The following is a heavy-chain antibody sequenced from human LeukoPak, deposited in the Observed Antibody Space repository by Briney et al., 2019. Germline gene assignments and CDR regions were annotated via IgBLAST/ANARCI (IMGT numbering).Heavy chain of an antibody. D-gene: IGHD6-6*01. J-gene: IGHJ4*02. CDR2: IYYSGST. CDR1: GGSISSSSYY. CDR3: ARLYSNSLYYFDY. V-gene: IGHV4-39*01. Sequence: SETLSLTCTVSGGSISSSSYYWGWIRQPPGKGLEWIGSIYYSGSTYYNPSLKNRVTISVDTSKNQFSLKLSSVTAADTAVYYCARLYSNSLYYFDYWGQGTLVTVSS.